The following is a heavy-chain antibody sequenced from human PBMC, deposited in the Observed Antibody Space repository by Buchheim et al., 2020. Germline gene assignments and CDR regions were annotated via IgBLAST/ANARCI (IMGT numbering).Heavy chain of an antibody. V-gene: IGHV4-59*01. D-gene: IGHD3-22*01. CDR3: ARDLIWGYYYDTSGPGGMDV. J-gene: IGHJ6*02. CDR1: GGSISSYY. CDR2: IYNSGST. Sequence: QRQLQESGPGLVKPSETLSLTCTVSGGSISSYYWTWIRQPPGKGLEWIGYIYNSGSTKYNPSLQSRVTISVDTSKNQFYLKLSSATAADTAMYYCARDLIWGYYYDTSGPGGMDVWGQGTT.